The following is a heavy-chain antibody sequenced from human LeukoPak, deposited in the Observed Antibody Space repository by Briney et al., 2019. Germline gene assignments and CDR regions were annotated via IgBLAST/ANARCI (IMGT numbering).Heavy chain of an antibody. CDR2: ISSSSSTI. CDR1: GFTFSSYS. Sequence: PGGSLRLSCAASGFTFSSYSMNWVRQAPGKGLEWVSYISSSSSTIYYADSVKGRFTISRDNAKNSLYLQMNSLRAEDTAVYYCARALPSSWYYFDYWGQGTLVTVSS. CDR3: ARALPSSWYYFDY. D-gene: IGHD6-13*01. V-gene: IGHV3-48*01. J-gene: IGHJ4*02.